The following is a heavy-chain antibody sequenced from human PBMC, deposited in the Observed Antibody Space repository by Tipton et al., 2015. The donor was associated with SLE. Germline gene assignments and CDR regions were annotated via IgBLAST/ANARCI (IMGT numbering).Heavy chain of an antibody. CDR1: GFPFSYSY. CDR3: ARTWYNWNWFDP. V-gene: IGHV3-11*04. D-gene: IGHD1-20*01. Sequence: SLRLSCAASGFPFSYSYMSWIRQAPGKGLEWVSFISGSGETISYADSVRGRFAISRDNAQNSLYLQINSLRVEDTAVYYCARTWYNWNWFDPWGQGTLVTVSS. J-gene: IGHJ5*02. CDR2: ISGSGETI.